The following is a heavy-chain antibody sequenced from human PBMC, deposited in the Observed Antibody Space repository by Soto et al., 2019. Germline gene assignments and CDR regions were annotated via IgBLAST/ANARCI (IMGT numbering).Heavy chain of an antibody. Sequence: QVQLQESGPGLVKPSQTLSLTCTVSGGSISSGGYYWSWIRQHTGKGMEWIGYIYYNGSTYYNPSLKTLVTISVDTSKNQFSLKLSSVTAADTAVYYCARDSSGSFDYWGQGTLVTVSS. J-gene: IGHJ4*02. CDR2: IYYNGST. CDR1: GGSISSGGYY. D-gene: IGHD6-6*01. CDR3: ARDSSGSFDY. V-gene: IGHV4-31*01.